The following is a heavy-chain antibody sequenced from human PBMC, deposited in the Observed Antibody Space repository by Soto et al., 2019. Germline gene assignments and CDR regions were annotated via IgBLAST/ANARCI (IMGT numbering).Heavy chain of an antibody. D-gene: IGHD6-13*01. CDR2: IYHSVSA. Sequence: QLQLQESGSGLVKPSQTLALTCAVSGGSISSGVYSWIWIRQPPGKGLEWIGYIYHSVSAYYNPSLTSRVTISVDRSKNQFSLKLSSVTAADTAVYYCARVPGTWGQGTLVTVSS. V-gene: IGHV4-30-2*01. CDR3: ARVPGT. CDR1: GGSISSGVYS. J-gene: IGHJ5*02.